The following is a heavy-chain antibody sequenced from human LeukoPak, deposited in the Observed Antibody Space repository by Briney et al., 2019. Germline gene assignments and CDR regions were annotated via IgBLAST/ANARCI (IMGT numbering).Heavy chain of an antibody. J-gene: IGHJ4*02. CDR3: ALADREVVVAAKDY. Sequence: SVKVSCKASGGTFSSYAISWVRQTPGQGLEWMGGIIPIFGTANYAQKFQGRVTITTDESTSTAYMELSSLRSEDTAVYYCALADREVVVAAKDYWGQGTLVTVSS. CDR1: GGTFSSYA. D-gene: IGHD2-15*01. V-gene: IGHV1-69*05. CDR2: IIPIFGTA.